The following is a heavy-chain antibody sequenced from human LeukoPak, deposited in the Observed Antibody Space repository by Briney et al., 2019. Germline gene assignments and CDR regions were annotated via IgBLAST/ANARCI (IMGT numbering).Heavy chain of an antibody. V-gene: IGHV1-18*01. CDR3: VRVAMIPGVVFKNWFDS. CDR2: ISAYSGNT. D-gene: IGHD3-10*01. Sequence: GASVKVSCKASGYSFTSYGISRVRQAPGQGLEWMGWISAYSGNTNYADNLQGRLTMTTDTSTSTAHMELRSLRSDDTAVYYCVRVAMIPGVVFKNWFDSWGQGSLVTVSS. CDR1: GYSFTSYG. J-gene: IGHJ5*01.